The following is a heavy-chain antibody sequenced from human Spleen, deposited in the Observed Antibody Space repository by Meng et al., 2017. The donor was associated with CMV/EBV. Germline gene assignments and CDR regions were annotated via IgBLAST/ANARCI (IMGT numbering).Heavy chain of an antibody. J-gene: IGHJ6*02. D-gene: IGHD3-3*01. CDR3: ARVLGAYDFWSGYSSYGMDV. CDR1: GFTFSSYC. Sequence: GGSLRLSCAVSGFTFSSYCMSWVRQAPGKGLEWVANIKQDGSEKYYVDSVKGRFTISRDNAKNSLYLQMNSLRAEDTAVYYCARVLGAYDFWSGYSSYGMDVWGQGTTVTVSS. CDR2: IKQDGSEK. V-gene: IGHV3-7*01.